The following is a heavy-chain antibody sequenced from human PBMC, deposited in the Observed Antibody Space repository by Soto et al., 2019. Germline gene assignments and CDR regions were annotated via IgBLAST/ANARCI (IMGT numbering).Heavy chain of an antibody. D-gene: IGHD3-10*01. Sequence: ASVKVSCKASGGTFSSYAISWVRQAPGQGLEWMGGIIPIFGTANYAQKFQGRVTITADESTSTAYMELSSLRSEDTAVYYCARVRNYYGSGSYYKAYYYYGMDVWGQGTTVTVSS. V-gene: IGHV1-69*13. CDR3: ARVRNYYGSGSYYKAYYYYGMDV. CDR1: GGTFSSYA. J-gene: IGHJ6*02. CDR2: IIPIFGTA.